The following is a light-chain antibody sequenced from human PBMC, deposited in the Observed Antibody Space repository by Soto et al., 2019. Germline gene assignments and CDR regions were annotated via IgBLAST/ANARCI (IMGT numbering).Light chain of an antibody. V-gene: IGLV7-46*01. Sequence: QAVVTQEPSLTVSPGGTVTLTCGSSTGAVTSGHYPYWFQQKPGQAPRTLIYDTSNKHSWTPARFSGSLLGGKAALTLSGAQSEDEAEYYCLLSYSGARVVGTGTEVTVL. CDR2: DTS. J-gene: IGLJ1*01. CDR1: TGAVTSGHY. CDR3: LLSYSGARV.